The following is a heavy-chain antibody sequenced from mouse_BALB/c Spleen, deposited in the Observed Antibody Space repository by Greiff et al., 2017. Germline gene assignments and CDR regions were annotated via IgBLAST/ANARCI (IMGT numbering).Heavy chain of an antibody. J-gene: IGHJ4*01. CDR2: IYPGDGDT. CDR1: GYTFTSYW. D-gene: IGHD2-14*01. Sequence: QVQLQQSGAELARPGASVKLSCKASGYTFTSYWMQWVKQRPGQGLEWIGAIYPGDGDTRYTQKFKGKATLTADKSSSTAYMQLSSLASEDSAVYYCAREGRPGDYWGQGTSVTVSS. CDR3: AREGRPGDY. V-gene: IGHV1-87*01.